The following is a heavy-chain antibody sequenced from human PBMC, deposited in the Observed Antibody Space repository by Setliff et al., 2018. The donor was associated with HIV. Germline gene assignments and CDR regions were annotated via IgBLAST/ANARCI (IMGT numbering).Heavy chain of an antibody. CDR3: ARRIDNSGSLPAKNWFDT. Sequence: PSETLSLTCTVSGGSISSYCWNWIRQPPGKGLEWIGYIFASGSSLYNPSLQSRVSISIDTSKNQFSLKSSSVTAADTAVYYCARRIDNSGSLPAKNWFDTWGQGRLVTVSS. V-gene: IGHV4-4*09. D-gene: IGHD3-10*01. CDR2: IFASGSS. CDR1: GGSISSYC. J-gene: IGHJ5*02.